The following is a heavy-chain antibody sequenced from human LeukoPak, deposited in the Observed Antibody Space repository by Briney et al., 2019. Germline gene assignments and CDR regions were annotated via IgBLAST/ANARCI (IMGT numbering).Heavy chain of an antibody. V-gene: IGHV3-21*01. J-gene: IGHJ4*02. CDR3: ARDSHLGRYRTNGVCAKGFYSY. Sequence: GGSLRLSCAASGFTFSSYSMNWLRQAPGKGLEWVSSISSSSSYIYYADSVKGRFTISRDNAKNSLYLQMHSLRAKDTAVYYCARDSHLGRYRTNGVCAKGFYSYWGQGTLVTVSS. CDR2: ISSSSSYI. D-gene: IGHD2-8*01. CDR1: GFTFSSYS.